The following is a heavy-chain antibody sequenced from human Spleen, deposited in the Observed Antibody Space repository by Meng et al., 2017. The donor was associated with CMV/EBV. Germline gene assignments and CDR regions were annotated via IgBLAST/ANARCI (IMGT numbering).Heavy chain of an antibody. CDR2: INWTGGRT. J-gene: IGHJ5*02. V-gene: IGHV3-20*04. Sequence: GGSLRLSCAASGFTFEDYGMSWVRQAPGKGLEWVSGINWTGGRTYYADSVKGRFTISRDNAKNSLFLQMNSLRAEDTAVYYCAREVAHCSSTSCINWFDPWGQGTLVTVSS. CDR3: AREVAHCSSTSCINWFDP. CDR1: GFTFEDYG. D-gene: IGHD2-2*01.